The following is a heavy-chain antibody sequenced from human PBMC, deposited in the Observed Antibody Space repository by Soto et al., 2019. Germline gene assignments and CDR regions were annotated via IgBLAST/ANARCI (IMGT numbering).Heavy chain of an antibody. CDR1: GGCIANSHSF. V-gene: IGHV4-39*01. CDR3: ARQRGDYIWWSYRPNWFDP. Sequence: SETLSLTCDVSGGCIANSHSFWGWVRQPPWKGLEFIGSVYYSGSTYYNPSLKSRVTISVDTSKNQFSLKLSSVTAADTAVYYSARQRGDYIWWSYRPNWFDPWGQGTLVTVSS. J-gene: IGHJ5*02. CDR2: VYYSGST. D-gene: IGHD3-16*02.